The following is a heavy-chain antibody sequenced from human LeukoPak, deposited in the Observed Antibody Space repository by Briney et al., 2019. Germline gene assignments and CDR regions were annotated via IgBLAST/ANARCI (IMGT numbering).Heavy chain of an antibody. D-gene: IGHD3-16*01. J-gene: IGHJ3*02. CDR1: GFTFSSYS. CDR2: ISSSSSYI. V-gene: IGHV3-21*01. CDR3: ARVARRTFTIGEPDAFDI. Sequence: KPGGSLRLSCAASGFTFSSYSMNWVRQAPGKGLEWVASISSSSSYIYYADSVKGRFTISRDNAKNSLYLQMNSLGAEDTAVYYCARVARRTFTIGEPDAFDIWGQGTMVTVSS.